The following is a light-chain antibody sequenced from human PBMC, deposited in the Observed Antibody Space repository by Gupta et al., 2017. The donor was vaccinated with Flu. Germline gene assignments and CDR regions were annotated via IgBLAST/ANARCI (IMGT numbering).Light chain of an antibody. CDR1: QKITSGY. V-gene: IGKV3-20*01. J-gene: IGKJ1*01. CDR2: AAS. Sequence: EIVLTQSPGTLSLSPGERATLSCRARQKITSGYLAWYQHKPGQAPRLLIYAASYRATGIPDRFSGSGSGTDFALTISRLEPEDFAVYYCQQDDSSPWTFGQGTKVEIK. CDR3: QQDDSSPWT.